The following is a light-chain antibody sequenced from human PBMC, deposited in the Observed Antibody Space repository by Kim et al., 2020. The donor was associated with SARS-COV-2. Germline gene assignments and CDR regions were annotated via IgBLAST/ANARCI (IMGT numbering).Light chain of an antibody. CDR1: SSNIGTYT. Sequence: ELTQPPSASGTPGQRVTISCSGSSSNIGTYTANWYQQLPGTAPKLLIYNNNQRPSGVPDRFSGSKSGTSVSLAISGLQSEDEADYYCAAWDASLDTYVLGTGTKVTVL. J-gene: IGLJ1*01. CDR3: AAWDASLDTYV. V-gene: IGLV1-44*01. CDR2: NNN.